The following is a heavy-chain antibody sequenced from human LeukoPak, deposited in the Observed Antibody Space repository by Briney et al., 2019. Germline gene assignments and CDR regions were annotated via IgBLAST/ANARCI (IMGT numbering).Heavy chain of an antibody. V-gene: IGHV1-2*02. D-gene: IGHD6-13*01. CDR1: GYTFTGYY. CDR2: INPNSGGT. CDR3: ARDLEQQLVPRYYYYGMDV. Sequence: GASVKVSCKASGYTFTGYYMHWVRQAPGQGLEWMGWINPNSGGTNYAQEFQGRVTMTRDTSISTAYMELSRLRSDDTAVYYCARDLEQQLVPRYYYYGMDVWGQGTTVTVSS. J-gene: IGHJ6*02.